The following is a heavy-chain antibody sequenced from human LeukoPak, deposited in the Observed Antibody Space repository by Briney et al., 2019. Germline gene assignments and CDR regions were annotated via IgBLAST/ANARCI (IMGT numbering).Heavy chain of an antibody. CDR1: GGSISSYY. D-gene: IGHD3-3*01. V-gene: IGHV4-4*07. Sequence: PSETLSLTCTVSGGSISSYYWSWIRQPAGKELEWIGRIFTSGSTNYNPSLKSRVTMSVDTSKNQFSLKLSSVTAADTAVYYCARDKTNYDFWSGSNYYYYGMDVWGQGTTVTVSS. CDR2: IFTSGST. J-gene: IGHJ6*02. CDR3: ARDKTNYDFWSGSNYYYYGMDV.